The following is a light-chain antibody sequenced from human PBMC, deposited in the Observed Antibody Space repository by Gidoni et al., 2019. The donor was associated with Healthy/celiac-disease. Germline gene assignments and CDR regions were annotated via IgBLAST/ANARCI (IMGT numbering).Light chain of an antibody. V-gene: IGKV1-39*01. CDR1: QSISSY. CDR3: QQSYSTPIT. CDR2: AAS. Sequence: DIQMTQSPSSLSASVGDRVTITCRASQSISSYLNWYQQKPVKAPKLLIYAASSLQSGVPSRFSGSASGTDFTLTISSLQPEDFATYYCQQSYSTPITFGQGTRLEIK. J-gene: IGKJ5*01.